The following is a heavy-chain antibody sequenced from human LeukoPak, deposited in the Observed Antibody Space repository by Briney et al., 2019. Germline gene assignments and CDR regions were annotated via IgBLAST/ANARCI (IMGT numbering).Heavy chain of an antibody. CDR3: ASGRLGYCTNGVCYDAFDI. V-gene: IGHV3-53*01. CDR2: IDSGGST. Sequence: PGGSLRLSCAASGFTASSNYMSWARQAPGKGLESVSVIDSGGSTNYADSVKGRFTIARDNSKNTLYLQMNSLRAEDTAVYYCASGRLGYCTNGVCYDAFDIWGQGTMVTVSS. CDR1: GFTASSNY. D-gene: IGHD2-8*01. J-gene: IGHJ3*02.